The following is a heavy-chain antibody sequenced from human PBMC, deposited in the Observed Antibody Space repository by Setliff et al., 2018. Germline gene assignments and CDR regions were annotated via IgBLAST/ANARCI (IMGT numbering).Heavy chain of an antibody. CDR3: ARSFSRSGKFLLDY. J-gene: IGHJ4*02. D-gene: IGHD1-26*01. V-gene: IGHV4-34*12. CDR1: GGSFSRYY. CDR2: IIHSGST. Sequence: PSETLSLTCAVYGGSFSRYYWSWIRQPPGKRLEWIGEIIHSGSTNYNPSLKSRVTISMDTSKNQFSLKVPSVTAADTAVYYCARSFSRSGKFLLDYWGQGALVTVSS.